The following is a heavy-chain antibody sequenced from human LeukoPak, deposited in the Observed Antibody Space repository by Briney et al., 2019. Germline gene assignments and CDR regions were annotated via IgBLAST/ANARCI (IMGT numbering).Heavy chain of an antibody. Sequence: GASVKVSCKASGYTFTGYYMHWVRQAPGQGLEWMGGIIPIFGTANYAQKFQGRVTITADESTSTAYMELSSLRSEDTAVYYCARDNTDFWSGYYMRIWGQGTMVTVSS. CDR3: ARDNTDFWSGYYMRI. D-gene: IGHD3-3*01. V-gene: IGHV1-69*13. CDR1: GYTFTGYY. CDR2: IIPIFGTA. J-gene: IGHJ3*02.